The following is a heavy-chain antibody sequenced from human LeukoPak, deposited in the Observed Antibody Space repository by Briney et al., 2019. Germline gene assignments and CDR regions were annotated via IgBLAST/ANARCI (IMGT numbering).Heavy chain of an antibody. CDR1: GFTLSSYS. J-gene: IGHJ4*02. CDR3: AREGEYSSSSYDY. V-gene: IGHV3-21*01. Sequence: PGGSLRLSCAASGFTLSSYSMKWGPQAPRKGLEWVSYISSSSSYIYYADSVKGRFTISRDNAKNSLYLQMNSLRAEDTAVYYCAREGEYSSSSYDYWGQGTLVTVSS. CDR2: ISSSSSYI. D-gene: IGHD6-6*01.